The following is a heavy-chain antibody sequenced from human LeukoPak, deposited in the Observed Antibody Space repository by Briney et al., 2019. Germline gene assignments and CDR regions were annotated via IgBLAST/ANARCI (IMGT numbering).Heavy chain of an antibody. J-gene: IGHJ4*02. CDR2: ISVYNGNT. CDR1: GGTFSSYA. V-gene: IGHV1-18*01. D-gene: IGHD4-17*01. Sequence: GSSVKVSCKASGGTFSSYAISWVRQAPGLGLEWMGWISVYNGNTNYAQKLQGRVTMTTDTSTSTAYMELRSLRSDNTAVYYCARDIRDGDYPDYWGQGTLVTVSS. CDR3: ARDIRDGDYPDY.